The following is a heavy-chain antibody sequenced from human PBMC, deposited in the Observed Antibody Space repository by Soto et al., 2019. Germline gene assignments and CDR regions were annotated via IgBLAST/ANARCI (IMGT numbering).Heavy chain of an antibody. J-gene: IGHJ5*02. CDR1: GYSFTSYW. CDR3: ARIGSEYFDSGNWFDP. Sequence: GESLKISCKCSGYSFTSYWISLVRQMPGKGLEWMGRIDPSDSYTNYSPSFQGHVTISADKSISTAYLQWSSLKASDTAMYYCARIGSEYFDSGNWFDPWGQGTLVTVSS. CDR2: IDPSDSYT. D-gene: IGHD3-9*01. V-gene: IGHV5-10-1*01.